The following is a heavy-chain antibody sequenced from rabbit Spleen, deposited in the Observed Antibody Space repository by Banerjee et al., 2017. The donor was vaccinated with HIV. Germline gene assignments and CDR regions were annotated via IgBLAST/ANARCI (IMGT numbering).Heavy chain of an antibody. CDR2: IDAGSSGST. CDR3: ARDTGSSFSSYGMDL. D-gene: IGHD8-1*01. Sequence: QEQLVESGGGLVQPGESLKLFCKASGFAFSTYGVSWVRQAPGKGLEWIACIDAGSSGSTYYASWAKGRFTISKTSSTTVTLQMTSLTAADTATYFCARDTGSSFSSYGMDLWGQGTLVTV. J-gene: IGHJ6*01. CDR1: GFAFSTYG. V-gene: IGHV1S45*01.